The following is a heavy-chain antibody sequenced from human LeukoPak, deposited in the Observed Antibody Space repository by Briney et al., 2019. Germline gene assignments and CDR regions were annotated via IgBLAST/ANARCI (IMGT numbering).Heavy chain of an antibody. CDR1: GFTFSTYG. V-gene: IGHV3-30*02. D-gene: IGHD3-22*01. Sequence: GGSLRLSCAASGFTFSTYGMHWVRQAPGKGLEWVAFLRYDGSNKYYADSVKGRFTISRDNSKNTLYLQMNSLRAEDTAVYYCAKDQTSSGYYRHEPSVDMDVWGKGTTVTVSS. CDR3: AKDQTSSGYYRHEPSVDMDV. CDR2: LRYDGSNK. J-gene: IGHJ6*04.